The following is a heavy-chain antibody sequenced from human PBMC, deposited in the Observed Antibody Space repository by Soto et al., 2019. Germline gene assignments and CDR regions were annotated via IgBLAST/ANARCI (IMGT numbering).Heavy chain of an antibody. CDR2: ISYDGSNK. J-gene: IGHJ4*02. Sequence: GGSRRLSCAASGFTFSSYGMHWVRQAPGKGLEWVAVISYDGSNKYYADSVKGRFTISRDNSKNTLYLQMNSLRAEDTAVYYCAKGADIVVVVAADYWGQGTLVTVSS. CDR3: AKGADIVVVVAADY. V-gene: IGHV3-30*18. CDR1: GFTFSSYG. D-gene: IGHD2-15*01.